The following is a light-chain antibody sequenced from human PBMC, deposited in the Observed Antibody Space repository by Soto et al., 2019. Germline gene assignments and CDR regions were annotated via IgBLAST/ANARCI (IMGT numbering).Light chain of an antibody. CDR2: AAS. CDR3: DPPT. V-gene: IGKV1-39*01. Sequence: DIRMTQSPSSLSASVGDRVTITCRASQIISTYLNWYQQRAGLAPRLLIYAASSLQSGVPPRFSGSGSGTDFTLTISSLQPEDFATYFCDPPTFGQGTKVEIK. J-gene: IGKJ1*01. CDR1: QIISTY.